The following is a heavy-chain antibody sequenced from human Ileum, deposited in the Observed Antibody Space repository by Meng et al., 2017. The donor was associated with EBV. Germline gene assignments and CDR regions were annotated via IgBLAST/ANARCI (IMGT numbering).Heavy chain of an antibody. CDR2: INHSGST. CDR1: GGSFNGYY. J-gene: IGHJ1*01. V-gene: IGHV4-34*01. CDR3: ARGVYGPTTRGREYFIH. D-gene: IGHD2-8*01. Sequence: EQLTQWGAGLLKPPETLSLTCGVYGGSFNGYYWTWIRQPPGKGLEWIGEINHSGSTNYNPSLKSRVIISVDTSKNQFSLNLSSVTAADTAVYYCARGVYGPTTRGREYFIHWGRGTLVTVSS.